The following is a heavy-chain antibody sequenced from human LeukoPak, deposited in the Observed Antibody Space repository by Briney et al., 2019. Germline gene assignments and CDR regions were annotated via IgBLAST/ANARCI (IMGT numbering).Heavy chain of an antibody. CDR2: IRSKANSYAT. CDR3: TRRVDTAMEHLIDY. V-gene: IGHV3-73*01. CDR1: GFTFSGSA. Sequence: PGGSLKLSCAASGFTFSGSAMHWVRQASGKGLEWVGRIRSKANSYATAYAASVKGRFTISRDDSKNTAYLQMNSLKTEDTAVYYCTRRVDTAMEHLIDYWGQGTLVTVSS. J-gene: IGHJ4*02. D-gene: IGHD5-18*01.